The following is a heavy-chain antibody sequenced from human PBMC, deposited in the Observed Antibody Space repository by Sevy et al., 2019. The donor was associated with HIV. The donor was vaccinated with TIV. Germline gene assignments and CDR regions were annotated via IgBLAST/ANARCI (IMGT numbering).Heavy chain of an antibody. V-gene: IGHV3-21*04. CDR1: GFTFNIYS. Sequence: GGSLRLSCAASGFTFNIYSMNWVRQAPGKGLEWVSSISGSSSYIFYADSVKGRFTISTDNSKSVLYLQMNFLRAEDTAVYYCVKNGGVLRRHYYYYMDVWGQGTTVTVS. D-gene: IGHD3-16*01. CDR3: VKNGGVLRRHYYYYMDV. J-gene: IGHJ6*02. CDR2: ISGSSSYI.